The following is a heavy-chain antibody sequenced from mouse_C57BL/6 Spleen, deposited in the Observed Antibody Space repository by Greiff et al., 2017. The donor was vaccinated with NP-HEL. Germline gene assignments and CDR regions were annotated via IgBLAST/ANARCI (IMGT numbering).Heavy chain of an antibody. CDR3: ARNGNMYFDV. V-gene: IGHV1-82*01. D-gene: IGHD2-1*01. CDR2: IYPGDGDT. CDR1: GYAFSSSW. Sequence: QVQLQQSGPELVKPGASVKISCKASGYAFSSSWMNWVKQRPGKGLEWIGRIYPGDGDTNYNGKFKGKATLTADKSSSTAYMQLSSLTSEDSAAYFCARNGNMYFDVWGTGTTVTVSS. J-gene: IGHJ1*03.